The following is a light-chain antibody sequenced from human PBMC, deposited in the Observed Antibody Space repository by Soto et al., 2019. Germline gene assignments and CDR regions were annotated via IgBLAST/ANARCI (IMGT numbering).Light chain of an antibody. V-gene: IGKV1-9*01. J-gene: IGKJ5*01. CDR3: QQLNSYPIT. Sequence: DIQMTQSPSTLSGSVGDRVTITCRASRTISSWLAWYQQKPGKAPKLLIYAASTLQSGVPSRFSGSGSGTEFTLTISSLQTEDFATYYCQQLNSYPITFGQGTRLEIK. CDR1: RTISSW. CDR2: AAS.